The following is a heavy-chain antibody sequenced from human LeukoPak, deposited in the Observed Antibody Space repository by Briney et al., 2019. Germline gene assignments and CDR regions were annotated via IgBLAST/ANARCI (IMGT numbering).Heavy chain of an antibody. CDR1: GGSISSGDYY. D-gene: IGHD3-3*01. CDR2: IYYNGST. V-gene: IGHV4-30-4*08. J-gene: IGHJ4*02. Sequence: SETLSLTCTVSGGSISSGDYYWSWIRQPPGKGLEWIGYIYYNGSTYYNPSLKSRVTISEDTSKNQFSLKLTLVTAPDTAVFCCARVRGYDFWSDYCGQGTLVTVSS. CDR3: ARVRGYDFWSDY.